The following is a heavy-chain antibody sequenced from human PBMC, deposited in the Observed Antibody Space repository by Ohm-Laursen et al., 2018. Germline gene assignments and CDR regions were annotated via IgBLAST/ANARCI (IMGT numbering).Heavy chain of an antibody. V-gene: IGHV4-59*01. CDR3: ARWGLRVRTFEI. D-gene: IGHD4-17*01. Sequence: TLSLTCSVSGGSISSYYWSWIRQPPGKGLEWIGYIYYSGTTSYNPSLRSRVTISTDTSKNQFSLNLTSVTAADTAVYYCARWGLRVRTFEIWGQGTMVTVSS. CDR2: IYYSGTT. CDR1: GGSISSYY. J-gene: IGHJ3*02.